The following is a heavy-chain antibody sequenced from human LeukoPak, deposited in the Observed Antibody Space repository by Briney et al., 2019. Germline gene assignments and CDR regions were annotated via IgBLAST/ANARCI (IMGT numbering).Heavy chain of an antibody. CDR2: IRSKAYGGTT. D-gene: IGHD3-10*01. J-gene: IGHJ3*02. CDR3: TRGTKYYYGSGSYGRNDAFDI. V-gene: IGHV3-49*03. Sequence: LSLTCAVYGGSLSGYYWSWFRQAPGKGLEWVGFIRSKAYGGTTEYAASVKGRFTISRDDSKSIAYLQMNSLKTEDTAVYYCTRGTKYYYGSGSYGRNDAFDIWGQGTMVTVSS. CDR1: GGSLSGYY.